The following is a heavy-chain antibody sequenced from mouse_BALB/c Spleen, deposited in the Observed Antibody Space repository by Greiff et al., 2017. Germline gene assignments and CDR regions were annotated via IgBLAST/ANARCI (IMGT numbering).Heavy chain of an antibody. CDR2: INPGSGGT. D-gene: IGHD4-1*01. CDR3: ARTGTYYFDY. J-gene: IGHJ2*01. CDR1: GYAFTNYL. V-gene: IGHV1-54*01. Sequence: QVQLQQSGAELVRPGTSVKVSCKASGYAFTNYLIEWVKQRPGQGLEWIGVINPGSGGTNYNEKFKGKATLTADKSSSTAYMQLSSLTSDDSAVYFCARTGTYYFDYWGQGTTLTVAS.